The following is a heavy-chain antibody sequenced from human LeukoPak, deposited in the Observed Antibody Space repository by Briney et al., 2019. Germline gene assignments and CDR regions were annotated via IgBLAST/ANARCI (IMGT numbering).Heavy chain of an antibody. CDR2: IYYSGST. D-gene: IGHD3-10*01. CDR3: ARLGMVRGVKSPSWFDP. CDR1: GGSISSYY. Sequence: PSETLSLTCTVSGGSISSYYWSWIRQPPGKGLEWIGYIYYSGSTNYNPSLRSRVTISVDTSKNQFSLKLSSVTAADTAVYYCARLGMVRGVKSPSWFDPWGQGTLVTVSS. J-gene: IGHJ5*02. V-gene: IGHV4-59*01.